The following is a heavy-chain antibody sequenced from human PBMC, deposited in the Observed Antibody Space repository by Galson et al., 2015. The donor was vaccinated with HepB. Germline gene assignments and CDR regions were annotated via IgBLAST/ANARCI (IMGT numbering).Heavy chain of an antibody. D-gene: IGHD1-26*01. V-gene: IGHV1-24*01. Sequence: SVKVSCKVSGYTLPQLSIHWVRQAPGKGLEWMGGFDPDDGERIYAQNFQGRVTMTEDTSTDTAYMQLSSLRSDDTAVYYCATDFSPRGNYYGTFDYWGQGTLVAVSS. CDR2: FDPDDGER. CDR3: ATDFSPRGNYYGTFDY. J-gene: IGHJ4*02. CDR1: GYTLPQLS.